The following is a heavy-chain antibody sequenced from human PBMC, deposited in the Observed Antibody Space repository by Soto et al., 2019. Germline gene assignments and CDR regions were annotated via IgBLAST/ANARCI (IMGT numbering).Heavy chain of an antibody. CDR1: GGTFSSYT. CDR3: ARDLGAPGCTADY. CDR2: IIPILGIA. V-gene: IGHV1-69*08. Sequence: QVQLVQSGAEVKKPGSSVKVSCKASGGTFSSYTISWVRQAPGQGLEWMGRIIPILGIANYAQKFQGRVTTTKDXXRSTAYMELSSLRSEDTAVYYCARDLGAPGCTADYWGQGTLVTVSS. J-gene: IGHJ4*02. D-gene: IGHD2-8*01.